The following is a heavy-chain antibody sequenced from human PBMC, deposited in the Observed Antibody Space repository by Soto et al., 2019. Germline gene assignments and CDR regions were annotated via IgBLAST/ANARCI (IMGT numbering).Heavy chain of an antibody. CDR3: TRPRESYSSSWSGYYFDY. CDR1: GFTFSGSA. Sequence: GSQRLSCAASGFTFSGSAMQWVRQASGKGLEWVGRIRSKANSYATSYAASVKGRFTISRDDSKNTAYLQMNSLKTEDTAVYYCTRPRESYSSSWSGYYFDYWGQGTLVTVSS. D-gene: IGHD6-13*01. V-gene: IGHV3-73*01. J-gene: IGHJ4*02. CDR2: IRSKANSYAT.